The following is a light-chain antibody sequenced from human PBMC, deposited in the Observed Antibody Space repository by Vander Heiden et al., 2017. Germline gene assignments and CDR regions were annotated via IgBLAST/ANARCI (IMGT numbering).Light chain of an antibody. CDR2: EVT. J-gene: IGLJ2*01. CDR3: SSYGGSNNLL. CDR1: SSDVGGYNY. V-gene: IGLV2-8*01. Sequence: QSALTQPPSASGSPGQSVTIPCTGTSSDVGGYNYVPWYQQNPGKAPQLMVYEVTKRPSGVPDRFSGSKSGNTAYLTVSGLQAEDEADYYCSSYGGSNNLLFGGGTKLTVL.